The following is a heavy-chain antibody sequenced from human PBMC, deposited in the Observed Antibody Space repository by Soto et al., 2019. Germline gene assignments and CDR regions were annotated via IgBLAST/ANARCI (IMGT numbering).Heavy chain of an antibody. CDR2: TRNKAMRYTT. D-gene: IGHD6-13*01. CDR3: ARVRSSSWGLDAFDI. Sequence: EVQLVESGGGLVQPGGSLRLSCAASGFTFSDHYMDWVRQSPGKGLEWVGRTRNKAMRYTTEYAASVKGRFTVSRDDSKSSMYLQMDDLKTEDTALYYCARVRSSSWGLDAFDICGAGTVGTVSS. CDR1: GFTFSDHY. J-gene: IGHJ3*02. V-gene: IGHV3-72*01.